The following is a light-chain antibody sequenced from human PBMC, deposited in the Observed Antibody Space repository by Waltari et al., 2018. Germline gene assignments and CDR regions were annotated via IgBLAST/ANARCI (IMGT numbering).Light chain of an antibody. V-gene: IGKV1-39*01. Sequence: DIQMTQSPSSLSASGGVRVTITCRANQSISTFLNWYQQKEGRAPKLLIYAASTLQRGVPSRFSGSGAGSDFTLTISSLQPEDSATYHCQESVSTPKGTFGPGTKVEIK. CDR2: AAS. CDR1: QSISTF. CDR3: QESVSTPKGT. J-gene: IGKJ3*01.